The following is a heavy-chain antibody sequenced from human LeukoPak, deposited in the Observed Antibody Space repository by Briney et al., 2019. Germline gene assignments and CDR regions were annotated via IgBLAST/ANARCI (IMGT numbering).Heavy chain of an antibody. Sequence: PGGSLRLSCAASGFTFSSYGMHWVRQAPGKGLEWVAVISYDGSNKYYADSVKGRFTISRDNSKNTLYLLMNSLRAEDTAVYYCARDHQLLCFDYWGQGTLVTVSS. V-gene: IGHV3-30*03. CDR3: ARDHQLLCFDY. CDR2: ISYDGSNK. J-gene: IGHJ4*02. D-gene: IGHD2-2*01. CDR1: GFTFSSYG.